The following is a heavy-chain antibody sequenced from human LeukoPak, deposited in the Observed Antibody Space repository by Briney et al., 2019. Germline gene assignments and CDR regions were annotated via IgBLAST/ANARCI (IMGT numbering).Heavy chain of an antibody. CDR1: GDCVFSNIGA. V-gene: IGHV6-1*01. D-gene: IGHD2-15*01. Sequence: SQSLSLTFAISGDCVFSNIGAWNWIRLSGSRGLEWLRKTFYRSKWYNDYSVSVKSRITINPDISKNHFSLQLNSVTPEDTAVYYCARDGWPAFDYWGQGTLVTVSS. J-gene: IGHJ4*02. CDR2: TFYRSKWYN. CDR3: ARDGWPAFDY.